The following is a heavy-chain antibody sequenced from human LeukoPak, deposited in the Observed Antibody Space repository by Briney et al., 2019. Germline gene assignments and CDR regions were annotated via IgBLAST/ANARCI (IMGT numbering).Heavy chain of an antibody. V-gene: IGHV3-20*04. CDR2: INWNGGST. J-gene: IGHJ3*02. D-gene: IGHD2-2*03. Sequence: ETLSLTCAVYGGSFSGYYWSWIRQPPGKGLEWVSGINWNGGSTGFADSVKGRFTISRDNAKNTLHLQMNGLRPDDTAVYYCARDPLDISRWANAFDIWGQGTMVTVSS. CDR1: GGSFSGYY. CDR3: ARDPLDISRWANAFDI.